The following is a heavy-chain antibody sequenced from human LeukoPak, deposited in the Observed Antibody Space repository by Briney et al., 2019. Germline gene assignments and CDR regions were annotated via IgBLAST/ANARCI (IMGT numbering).Heavy chain of an antibody. V-gene: IGHV1-2*02. CDR3: ARANFLYCSSSTCLFDY. D-gene: IGHD2-2*01. J-gene: IGHJ4*02. CDR1: GCTFTDYF. Sequence: ASVKVSCKASGCTFTDYFMHWVRQAAGQGFEWMGWINPNDGDTNYAQKFQGRVAMTRDTSISTAQMEVSRLRSDDTAVYYCARANFLYCSSSTCLFDYWGQGTLVTVSS. CDR2: INPNDGDT.